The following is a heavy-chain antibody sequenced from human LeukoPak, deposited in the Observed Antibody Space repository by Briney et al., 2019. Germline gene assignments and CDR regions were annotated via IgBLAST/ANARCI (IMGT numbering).Heavy chain of an antibody. CDR2: ISGSGDST. CDR1: GFSFSIYA. CDR3: AKAGGRYLFGGFDY. V-gene: IGHV3-23*01. D-gene: IGHD3-16*01. J-gene: IGHJ4*02. Sequence: GGSLRLSCAASGFSFSIYAMSWVRQAPGKGLEWVSPISGSGDSTYYADSVKGRFTISRDNSKNTLYLQMNSLRAEDTAVYYCAKAGGRYLFGGFDYWGQGTLVTVSS.